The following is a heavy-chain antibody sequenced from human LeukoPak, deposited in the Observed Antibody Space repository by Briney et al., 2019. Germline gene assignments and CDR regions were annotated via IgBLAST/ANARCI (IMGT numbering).Heavy chain of an antibody. Sequence: ASVKVSCKASGYTFTSYGISWVRQAPGQGLEWMGWISAYNGNTNYAQKLQGRVTMTTDTSTSTAYMELRSLRSGDTAVYYCARDRRYYGSGSRNWFDPWGQGTLVTVSS. CDR3: ARDRRYYGSGSRNWFDP. CDR1: GYTFTSYG. V-gene: IGHV1-18*01. D-gene: IGHD3-10*01. J-gene: IGHJ5*02. CDR2: ISAYNGNT.